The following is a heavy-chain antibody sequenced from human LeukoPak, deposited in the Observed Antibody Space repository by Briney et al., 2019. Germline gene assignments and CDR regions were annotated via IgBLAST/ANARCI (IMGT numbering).Heavy chain of an antibody. CDR1: GYTFTGYY. CDR3: ARDHDSSDRYFQH. V-gene: IGHV1-69*06. Sequence: SVKVSCKASGYTFTGYYMHWVRQAPGQGLEWMGGIIPIFGTANYAQKFQGRVTITADKSTSTAYMELSSLRSEDTAVYYCARDHDSSDRYFQHWGQGTLVTVSS. CDR2: IIPIFGTA. J-gene: IGHJ1*01. D-gene: IGHD6-19*01.